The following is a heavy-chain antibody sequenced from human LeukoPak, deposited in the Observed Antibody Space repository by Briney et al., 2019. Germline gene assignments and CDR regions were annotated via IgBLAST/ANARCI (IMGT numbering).Heavy chain of an antibody. D-gene: IGHD4-17*01. J-gene: IGHJ4*02. V-gene: IGHV1-69*06. CDR2: IIPIFGTA. CDR3: ASRGVYGDSQYYFDY. Sequence: SVKVSCKASGGTFSSYAISWVRQAPGQGLEWMGGIIPIFGTANYAQKSQGRVTITADKSTSTAYMELSSLRSEDTAVYYCASRGVYGDSQYYFDYWGQGTLVTVSS. CDR1: GGTFSSYA.